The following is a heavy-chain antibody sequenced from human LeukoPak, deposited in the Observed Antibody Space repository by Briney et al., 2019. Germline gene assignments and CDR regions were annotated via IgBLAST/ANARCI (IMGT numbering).Heavy chain of an antibody. V-gene: IGHV3-21*01. Sequence: GGSLRLSCAASGFTFSSYSMSWVRQAPGKGLEWVSSISSSSSYIYYADSVKGRFTISRDNAKNSLYLQMNSLRAEDTAVYYCARQIHSSGRSLDYWGQGTLVTVSS. J-gene: IGHJ4*02. CDR2: ISSSSSYI. CDR1: GFTFSSYS. D-gene: IGHD6-19*01. CDR3: ARQIHSSGRSLDY.